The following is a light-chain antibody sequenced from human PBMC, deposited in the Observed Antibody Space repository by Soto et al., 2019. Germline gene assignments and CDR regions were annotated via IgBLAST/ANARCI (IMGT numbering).Light chain of an antibody. Sequence: EIAMTQSPVTLSASPGERVTLSCRASQSVNIHLAWYQQRPGQAPRVLIYGASNRASVNRDRFSGSGSRTDFSLAISRLESDYFARYCSQQYKDWPTLTFVGGIRVEIK. CDR1: QSVNIH. J-gene: IGKJ4*01. V-gene: IGKV3D-15*01. CDR3: QQYKDWPTLT. CDR2: GAS.